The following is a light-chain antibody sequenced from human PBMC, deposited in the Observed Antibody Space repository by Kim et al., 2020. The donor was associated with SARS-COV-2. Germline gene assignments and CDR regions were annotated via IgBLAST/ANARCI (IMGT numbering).Light chain of an antibody. Sequence: RVTISCTGSSSNIGAGYDGHWYQQLPGTAPKLLIYGNSNRPSGVPDRFSGSKSGTSASLAITGLQAEDEADYYCQSYDSSLSGSVFGGGTQLTVL. CDR3: QSYDSSLSGSV. J-gene: IGLJ2*01. CDR1: SSNIGAGYD. V-gene: IGLV1-40*01. CDR2: GNS.